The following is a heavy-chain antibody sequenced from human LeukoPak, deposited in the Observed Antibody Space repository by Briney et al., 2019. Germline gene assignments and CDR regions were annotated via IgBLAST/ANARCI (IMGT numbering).Heavy chain of an antibody. CDR2: INPNSGGT. J-gene: IGHJ2*01. V-gene: IGHV1-2*02. CDR3: ARDWPGISLHFDL. Sequence: RWASVKVSCKASGYTFTGYYMHWVRQAPGQGLEWMGWINPNSGGTNYAQKFQGRVTMTRDTSISTAYMELSRLRSDDTAVYYCARDWPGISLHFDLWGRGTLITVSS. CDR1: GYTFTGYY. D-gene: IGHD2-15*01.